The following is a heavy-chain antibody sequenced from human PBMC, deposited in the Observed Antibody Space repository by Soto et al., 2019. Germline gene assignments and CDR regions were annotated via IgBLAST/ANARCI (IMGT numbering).Heavy chain of an antibody. D-gene: IGHD6-19*01. CDR1: GFTFSSYA. J-gene: IGHJ5*02. V-gene: IGHV3-23*01. Sequence: GGSLRLSCEASGFTFSSYAMSWVRQAPGKGLEWVSAISGSGGSTYYADSVKGRFTISRDNSKNTLYLQMNSLRAEDTAVYYCAKPPASRGLYSSSFPIGFDPWGQGTLVTVSS. CDR2: ISGSGGST. CDR3: AKPPASRGLYSSSFPIGFDP.